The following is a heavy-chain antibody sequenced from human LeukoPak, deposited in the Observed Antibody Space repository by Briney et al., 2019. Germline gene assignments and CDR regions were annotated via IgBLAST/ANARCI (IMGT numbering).Heavy chain of an antibody. CDR1: GFTLSSYW. D-gene: IGHD4-17*01. CDR3: ARDPNYGYFDY. Sequence: GGSLRLSCAASGFTLSSYWMSWVRQAPGKGLEWVSSISSSSSYIYYADSVKGRFTISRDNAKNSLYLQMNSLRAEDTAVYYCARDPNYGYFDYWGQGTLVTVSS. CDR2: ISSSSSYI. J-gene: IGHJ4*02. V-gene: IGHV3-21*01.